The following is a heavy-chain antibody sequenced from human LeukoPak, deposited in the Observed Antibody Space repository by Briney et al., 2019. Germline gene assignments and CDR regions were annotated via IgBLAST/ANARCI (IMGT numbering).Heavy chain of an antibody. CDR1: GFTFSSYG. CDR3: AKDPDY. CDR2: ISYDGSNK. V-gene: IGHV3-30*18. Sequence: TGGSLRLSCAASGFTFSSYGMHWVRQAPGKGLEWVAVISYDGSNKYYADSVKGRFTISRDNSKNTLYLQMNSLRAEDTAVYCCAKDPDYWGQGTLVTVSS. J-gene: IGHJ4*02.